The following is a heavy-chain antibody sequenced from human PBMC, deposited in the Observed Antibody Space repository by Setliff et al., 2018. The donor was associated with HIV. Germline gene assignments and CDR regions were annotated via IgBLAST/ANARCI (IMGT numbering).Heavy chain of an antibody. CDR3: ATARRDYYDRGRRSHYYIDV. CDR1: GDTLSSYA. V-gene: IGHV1-69*13. J-gene: IGHJ6*03. D-gene: IGHD3-22*01. Sequence: SVKVSCKTSGDTLSSYAITWVRQAPGQGLEWMGRIIPIFGTADYAQKFQGRVTLTADESTSIAYMELSNLKSEDTAVYYCATARRDYYDRGRRSHYYIDVWGKGTTVTVSS. CDR2: IIPIFGTA.